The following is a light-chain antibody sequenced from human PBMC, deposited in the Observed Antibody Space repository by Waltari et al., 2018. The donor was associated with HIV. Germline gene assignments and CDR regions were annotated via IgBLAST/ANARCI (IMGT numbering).Light chain of an antibody. CDR3: QQYKSYPYT. CDR2: QAS. V-gene: IGKV1-5*03. J-gene: IGKJ2*01. Sequence: DIQMTQSPPALSASLGDRVPITCRASQTISGWLVWYQQKPGKAPKLLIYQASTLDTGVPSRFSGSRSGTEFTLTISSLQPDDFATYYCQQYKSYPYTFGQGTKLEIK. CDR1: QTISGW.